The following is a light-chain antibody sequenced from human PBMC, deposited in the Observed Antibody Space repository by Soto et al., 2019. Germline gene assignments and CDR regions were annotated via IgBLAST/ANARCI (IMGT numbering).Light chain of an antibody. V-gene: IGLV1-51*01. CDR2: DNN. J-gene: IGLJ2*01. CDR1: SSNIGNNY. CDR3: GTWDSSRSAVV. Sequence: QSVLTQPPSVSAAPGQKVTISCSGSSSNIGNNYVSWYQQLPGTAPKLLIYDNNKRPSGIPDRFSGSKSGTSATLGITGLQTVDEADYYCGTWDSSRSAVVFGGGTKLTVL.